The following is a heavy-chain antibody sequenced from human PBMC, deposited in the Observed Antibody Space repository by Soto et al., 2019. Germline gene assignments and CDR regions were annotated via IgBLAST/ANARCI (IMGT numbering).Heavy chain of an antibody. Sequence: EVQLVESGGGLIQPGGSLRLSCGASGFTVSSNYMRWVRQSPGKGLVWDSVIDGGGSTYYADSVKGRFTISRDNSKDTLYLQMTSLRAEDTAVYYCESRGPLLWLGARGGQGTLVTVSS. CDR1: GFTVSSNY. CDR2: IDGGGST. J-gene: IGHJ4*02. D-gene: IGHD3-10*01. V-gene: IGHV3-53*01. CDR3: ESRGPLLWLGAR.